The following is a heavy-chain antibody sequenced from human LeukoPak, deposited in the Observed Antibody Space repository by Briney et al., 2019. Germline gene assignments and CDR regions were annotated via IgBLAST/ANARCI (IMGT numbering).Heavy chain of an antibody. V-gene: IGHV1-2*02. CDR3: ARATGQYRPYYFDY. CDR1: GYTFTGYY. CDR2: INPNSGGT. J-gene: IGHJ4*02. Sequence: ASVKVSCKASGYTFTGYYMHWVRQAPGQGPEWMGWINPNSGGTNYAQKFQGRVTMTRDTSISTAYMELSRLRSDDTAVYYCARATGQYRPYYFDYWGQGTLVTVSS. D-gene: IGHD1-1*01.